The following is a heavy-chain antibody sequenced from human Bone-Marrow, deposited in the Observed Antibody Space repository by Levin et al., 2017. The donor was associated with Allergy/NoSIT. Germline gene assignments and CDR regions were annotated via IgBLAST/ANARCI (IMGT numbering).Heavy chain of an antibody. V-gene: IGHV3-53*01. CDR1: GFTVSSNY. Sequence: GGSLRLSCAASGFTVSSNYMSWVRQAPGKGLEWVSVIYSGGSTYYADSVKGRFTISRDNSKNTLYLQMNSLRAEDTAVYYCARSKNDYGDYVEYFDYWGQGTLVTVSS. J-gene: IGHJ4*02. CDR3: ARSKNDYGDYVEYFDY. CDR2: IYSGGST. D-gene: IGHD4-17*01.